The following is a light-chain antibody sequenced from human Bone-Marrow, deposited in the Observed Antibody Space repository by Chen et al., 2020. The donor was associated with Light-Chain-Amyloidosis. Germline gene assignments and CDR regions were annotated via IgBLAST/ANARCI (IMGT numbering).Light chain of an antibody. J-gene: IGKJ1*01. Sequence: IQMTQSPSPLSASVGDRVTITCRASQTIVTYLNWYQQRPGKPPKLLISAASNLHGGVPSRFSGSASGTEFTLTISSLQPEDLATYYCLQTYSPPPTFGQGTKVTIK. CDR2: AAS. CDR1: QTIVTY. CDR3: LQTYSPPPT. V-gene: IGKV1-39*01.